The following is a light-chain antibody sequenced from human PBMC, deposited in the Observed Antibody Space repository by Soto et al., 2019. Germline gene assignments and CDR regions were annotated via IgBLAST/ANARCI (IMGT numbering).Light chain of an antibody. Sequence: EIVLTQSPGTLSLSPGERATLSCRASQSFSSSYLAWYQQKPCHAPRLLIYGASSRGTGIRDRFSGSGSGTDFTLTISRLEPEDFAVYYCQQYGSSGTFGQGTKVDIK. V-gene: IGKV3-20*01. J-gene: IGKJ1*01. CDR2: GAS. CDR1: QSFSSSY. CDR3: QQYGSSGT.